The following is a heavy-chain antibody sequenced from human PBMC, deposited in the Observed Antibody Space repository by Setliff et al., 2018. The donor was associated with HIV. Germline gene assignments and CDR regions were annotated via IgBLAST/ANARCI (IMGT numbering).Heavy chain of an antibody. V-gene: IGHV3-15*01. CDR1: GFTFSNAW. CDR2: IKSKTDGGTT. CDR3: AKPLYDSSGYYLNWYFDL. D-gene: IGHD3-22*01. J-gene: IGHJ2*01. Sequence: GGSLRLSCAASGFTFSNAWMSWVRQAPGKGLEWVGRIKSKTDGGTTDYAAPVKGRFTISRDDSKNTLYLQMNSLRAEDTAVYYCAKPLYDSSGYYLNWYFDLWGRGTLVTVSS.